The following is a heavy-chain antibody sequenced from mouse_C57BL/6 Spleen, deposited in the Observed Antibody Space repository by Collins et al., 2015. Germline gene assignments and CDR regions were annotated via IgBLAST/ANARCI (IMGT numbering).Heavy chain of an antibody. D-gene: IGHD1-1*01. CDR1: GYTFTSYW. V-gene: IGHV1-69*01. CDR3: ARGHYYGSSYVYFDV. CDR2: IDPSDSYT. J-gene: IGHJ1*03. Sequence: QVQLQQPGAELVMPGASVKLSCKASGYTFTSYWMHWVKQRPGQGLEWIGEIDPSDSYTNYNQKFKGKSTLTVDKSSSTAYMQLSSLTSEDSAVYYCARGHYYGSSYVYFDVWGTGTTVTVSS.